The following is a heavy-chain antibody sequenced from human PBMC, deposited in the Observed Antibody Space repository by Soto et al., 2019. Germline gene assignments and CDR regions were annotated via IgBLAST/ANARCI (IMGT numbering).Heavy chain of an antibody. Sequence: PSETLSLTCTLSGGSISGYYWSWIRQPPGKGLEWIGYVYYSGSTKYNPSLESRVTLSVDMSNNQFSLKLSSVTAADPAVYYCARRASGDNDDSSGYRALDYGGRGTLVTGSA. CDR3: ARRASGDNDDSSGYRALDY. J-gene: IGHJ4*02. CDR1: GGSISGYY. CDR2: VYYSGST. V-gene: IGHV4-59*12. D-gene: IGHD3-22*01.